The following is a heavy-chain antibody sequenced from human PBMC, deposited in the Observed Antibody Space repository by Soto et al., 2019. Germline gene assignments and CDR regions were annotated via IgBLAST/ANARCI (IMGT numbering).Heavy chain of an antibody. CDR1: GGTFSSYA. J-gene: IGHJ4*02. CDR2: IIPIFGTA. CDR3: ARGGTGGYYDSSGYFDY. Sequence: QVQLVQSGAEVKKPGSSVKVSCKASGGTFSSYAISWVRQAPGQGLEWMGGIIPIFGTANYAQKFQGRVTITADESTSTAYMELSSLGSEDTAVYYCARGGTGGYYDSSGYFDYWGQGTLVTVSS. V-gene: IGHV1-69*01. D-gene: IGHD3-22*01.